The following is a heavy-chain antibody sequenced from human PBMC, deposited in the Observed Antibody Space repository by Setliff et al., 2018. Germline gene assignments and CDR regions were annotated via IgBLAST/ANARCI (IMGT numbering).Heavy chain of an antibody. CDR3: FGAGTCSY. D-gene: IGHD3-10*01. V-gene: IGHV3-7*01. Sequence: GGSLRLSCGASGFTYNNDWVSWVRQAPGKGLEWLASINPDGSEKYYVDSVKGRFTISRDNAKNSLSLQMNSLRSEDTAVYYCFGAGTCSYWGQGTLVTVSS. J-gene: IGHJ4*02. CDR2: INPDGSEK. CDR1: GFTYNNDW.